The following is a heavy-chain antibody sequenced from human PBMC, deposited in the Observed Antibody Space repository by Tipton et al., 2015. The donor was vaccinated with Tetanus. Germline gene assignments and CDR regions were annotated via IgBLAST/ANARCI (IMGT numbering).Heavy chain of an antibody. D-gene: IGHD3-22*01. J-gene: IGHJ4*02. V-gene: IGHV1-69*01. CDR1: GGTFSSYA. CDR3: ASDHGGGDYYDSSGYSIDD. Sequence: QLVQSGAEVKKPGSSVKVSCKASGGTFSSYAISWVRQAPGQGLEWMGGIIPIFGTANYAQKFQGRVTITADESTSTAYMELSSLRSEDTAVYYCASDHGGGDYYDSSGYSIDDWGQGTLVTVSS. CDR2: IIPIFGTA.